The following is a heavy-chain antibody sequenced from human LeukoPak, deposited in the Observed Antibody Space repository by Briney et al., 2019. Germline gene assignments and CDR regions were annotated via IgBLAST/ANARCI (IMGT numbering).Heavy chain of an antibody. CDR3: AREIAAAGIQGSQT. V-gene: IGHV1-69*02. Sequence: SVKVSCKASGGTFISYTISWVRQAPGQGVEWMGRIIPILGIANYAQKFQGRVTITADKSTSTAYMELSSLRSEDTAVYYCAREIAAAGIQGSQTWGQGTLVTVSS. J-gene: IGHJ5*02. CDR1: GGTFISYT. CDR2: IIPILGIA. D-gene: IGHD6-13*01.